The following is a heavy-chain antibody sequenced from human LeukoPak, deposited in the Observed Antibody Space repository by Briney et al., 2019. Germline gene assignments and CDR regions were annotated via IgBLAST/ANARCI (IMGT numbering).Heavy chain of an antibody. Sequence: SVKVSCKASGGTFSSYAISWVRQAPGQGLEWMGGIIPISGTANYAQKFQGRVTITADKSTSTAYMELSSLRSEDTAVYYCARVRYDFWSGYYRRHYFDYWGQGTLVTVSS. CDR3: ARVRYDFWSGYYRRHYFDY. V-gene: IGHV1-69*06. CDR1: GGTFSSYA. D-gene: IGHD3-3*01. CDR2: IIPISGTA. J-gene: IGHJ4*02.